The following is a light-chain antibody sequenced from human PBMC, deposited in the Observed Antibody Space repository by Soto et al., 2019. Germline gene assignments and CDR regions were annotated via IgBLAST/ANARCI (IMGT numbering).Light chain of an antibody. V-gene: IGKV1-6*01. CDR1: QGIRNA. CDR3: LQDYSYLWT. J-gene: IGKJ1*01. Sequence: AIQMTQSPSSLSASVGDRVTITCRASQGIRNALGWYQQIPGKAPKLLIYAASNLQSGVPSRFSGSGSGTDFTLTISSLQPEDFATYYCLQDYSYLWTFGQGTKVEIK. CDR2: AAS.